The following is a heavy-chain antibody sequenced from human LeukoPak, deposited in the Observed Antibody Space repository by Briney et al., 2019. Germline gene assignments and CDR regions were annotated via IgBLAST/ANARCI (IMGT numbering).Heavy chain of an antibody. CDR1: GFNITSNY. CDR3: ARGLYSSGWYADY. D-gene: IGHD6-19*01. CDR2: IYSGGFT. J-gene: IGHJ4*02. V-gene: IGHV3-66*01. Sequence: GGSLRLSCAASGFNITSNYMNWVRQAPGKGLEWVAIIYSGGFTYYRDSVKGRFTIYRDNSKNTVYLQMNSLRVEDTAVYYCARGLYSSGWYADYWGQGTLVTVSS.